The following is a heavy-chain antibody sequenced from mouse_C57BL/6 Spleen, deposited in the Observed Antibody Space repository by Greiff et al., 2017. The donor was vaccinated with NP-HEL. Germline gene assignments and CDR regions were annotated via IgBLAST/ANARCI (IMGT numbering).Heavy chain of an antibody. D-gene: IGHD2-1*01. V-gene: IGHV2-2*01. Sequence: QVQLQQSGPGLVQPSPSLSISCTVSGFSLTSYGVHWVRQSPGKGLEWLGVIWSGGSTDYNAAFISRLSISKENSKSQVFFKMNSPQDDDTAIYYCARKGNYYAMDYWGQGTSVTVSS. CDR1: GFSLTSYG. CDR2: IWSGGST. CDR3: ARKGNYYAMDY. J-gene: IGHJ4*01.